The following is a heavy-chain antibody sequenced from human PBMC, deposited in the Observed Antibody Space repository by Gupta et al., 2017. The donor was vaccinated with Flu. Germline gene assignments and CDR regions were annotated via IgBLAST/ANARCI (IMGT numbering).Heavy chain of an antibody. Sequence: QVQLVQSGAEVKKPGSSVKVSCKASGGTFSSYAISWVRQAPGQGLEWMGGIIPIFGTANYAQKFQGRVTITADESTSTAYMELSSLRSEDTAVYYCARGRDSCSGGSCYSVVPSGNAFDIWGQGTMVTVSS. D-gene: IGHD2-15*01. V-gene: IGHV1-69*01. CDR2: IIPIFGTA. CDR3: ARGRDSCSGGSCYSVVPSGNAFDI. J-gene: IGHJ3*02. CDR1: GGTFSSYA.